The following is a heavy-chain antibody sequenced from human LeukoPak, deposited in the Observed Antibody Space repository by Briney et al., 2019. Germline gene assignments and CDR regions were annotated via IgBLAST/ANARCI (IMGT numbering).Heavy chain of an antibody. CDR2: IYYSGST. Sequence: SETLSLTCTVSGGSISSHYWSWIRQPPGKGLEWIGYIYYSGSTNYNPSLKSRVTISVDTSKNQFSLKLSSVTAADTAVYYCARVGAAAAPYYYYYYMDVWGKGTTVNVSS. CDR3: ARVGAAAAPYYYYYYMDV. V-gene: IGHV4-59*11. J-gene: IGHJ6*03. D-gene: IGHD6-13*01. CDR1: GGSISSHY.